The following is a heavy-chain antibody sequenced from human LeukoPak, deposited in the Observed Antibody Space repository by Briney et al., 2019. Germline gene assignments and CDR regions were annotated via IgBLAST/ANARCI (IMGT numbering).Heavy chain of an antibody. V-gene: IGHV3-21*04. CDR3: GKDVLAGGLDV. CDR2: ISSSSSYI. CDR1: GFTFSSYS. D-gene: IGHD1-1*01. J-gene: IGHJ4*02. Sequence: GGSLRLSCAASGFTFSSYSMNWVRQTPGKGLEWVSSISSSSSYIYYADSVKGRFTISRDNAKNSLYLQMNGLRAEDTALYYCGKDVLAGGLDVWGQGTLVTVSS.